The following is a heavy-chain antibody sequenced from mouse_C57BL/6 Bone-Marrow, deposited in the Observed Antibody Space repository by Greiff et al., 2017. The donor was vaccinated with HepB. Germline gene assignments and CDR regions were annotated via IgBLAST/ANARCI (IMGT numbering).Heavy chain of an antibody. CDR2: IYPGNSDT. V-gene: IGHV1-5*01. D-gene: IGHD1-1*01. CDR3: TGFITTVASGDY. J-gene: IGHJ2*01. Sequence: EVHLVESGTVLARPGASVKMSCKTSGYTFTSYWMHWVKQRPGQGLEWIGAIYPGNSDTSYNQKFKGKAKLTAVTSASTAYMELSSLTNEDSAVYYCTGFITTVASGDYWGQGTTLTVSS. CDR1: GYTFTSYW.